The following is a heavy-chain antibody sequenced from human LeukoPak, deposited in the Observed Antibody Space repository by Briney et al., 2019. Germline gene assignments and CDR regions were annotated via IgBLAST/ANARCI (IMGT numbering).Heavy chain of an antibody. Sequence: ARSLRFSCAASGFTFSSYGMHWVRQAPGKGLEWVADIWYDGSNKYYADSVKGRFTISRDNSKNTLYLQMNSLRAEDTAVYYCARDSEAVAGQQAYYYYYYGMDVWGQGTTVTVSS. CDR2: IWYDGSNK. V-gene: IGHV3-33*01. CDR3: ARDSEAVAGQQAYYYYYYGMDV. D-gene: IGHD6-19*01. J-gene: IGHJ6*02. CDR1: GFTFSSYG.